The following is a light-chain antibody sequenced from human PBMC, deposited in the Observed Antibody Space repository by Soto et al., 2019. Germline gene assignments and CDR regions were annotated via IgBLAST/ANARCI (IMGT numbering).Light chain of an antibody. CDR1: SSNIGAGYV. CDR3: QSYDSSPSGYV. CDR2: INK. J-gene: IGLJ1*01. Sequence: QSVLTQPPSVSGAPGQRGTISCTGSSSNIGAGYVGHWDQQLPGTAPTLPIYINKNRTSGVPDRFSGSKTGTSAALAITGLQAEDEADYSGQSYDSSPSGYVFGTGTKVTVL. V-gene: IGLV1-40*01.